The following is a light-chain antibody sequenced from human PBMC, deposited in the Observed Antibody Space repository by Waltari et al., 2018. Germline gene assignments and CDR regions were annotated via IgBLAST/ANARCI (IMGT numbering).Light chain of an antibody. CDR1: RSNIGNNY. CDR3: GTWDSSLSGAV. Sequence: QSVLTQPPSVSAAPGQRVTISCSGGRSNIGNNYVSWYRQFPGTAPKPLISEDTERPSGIAGGVSGSKSGTSATLDITGLQAGDEADYCCGTWDSSLSGAVFGGGTHLTVL. CDR2: EDT. V-gene: IGLV1-51*02. J-gene: IGLJ7*01.